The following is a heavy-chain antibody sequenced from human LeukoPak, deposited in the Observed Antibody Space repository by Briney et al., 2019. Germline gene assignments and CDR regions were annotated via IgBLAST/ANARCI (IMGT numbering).Heavy chain of an antibody. V-gene: IGHV1-69*04. CDR3: AREIGDYVWGSYRYGGAFDI. CDR1: GGTFSSYA. J-gene: IGHJ3*02. CDR2: IIPILNIA. D-gene: IGHD3-16*02. Sequence: GASVKVSCKASGGTFSSYAINWVRQAPGQGLEWMGKIIPILNIAHYAQKFQGRVTITADKSTSTAYMDLSSLRSEDTAVYYCAREIGDYVWGSYRYGGAFDIWGQGTMVTVSS.